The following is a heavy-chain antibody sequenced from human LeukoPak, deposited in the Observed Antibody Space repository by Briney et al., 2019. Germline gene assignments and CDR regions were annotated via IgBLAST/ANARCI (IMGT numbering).Heavy chain of an antibody. CDR1: GFTFSSYE. CDR3: ARRDYASDY. Sequence: GGSLRLSCAASGFTFSSYEMNWVRQAPGKGLEWVSYISTSGSTIYYADSVKGRFTISRDNAKNSLYLQMNSLRAEDTAVYYCARRDYASDYWGQETLVTVSS. V-gene: IGHV3-48*03. CDR2: ISTSGSTI. J-gene: IGHJ4*02. D-gene: IGHD4-17*01.